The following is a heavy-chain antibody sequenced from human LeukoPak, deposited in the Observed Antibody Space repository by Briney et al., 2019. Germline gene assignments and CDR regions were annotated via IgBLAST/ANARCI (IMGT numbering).Heavy chain of an antibody. Sequence: SETLSLTCTVSGASITSYYWSWIRQPPGKGLEWIGNIYYSENTIYNPSLKSRVTISVDMSKSHFSLKLSSVTAADTAVYYCARRHQVSSYSPYAFDIWGQGTMVTVSS. CDR2: IYYSENT. J-gene: IGHJ3*02. CDR3: ARRHQVSSYSPYAFDI. V-gene: IGHV4-59*08. D-gene: IGHD6-6*01. CDR1: GASITSYY.